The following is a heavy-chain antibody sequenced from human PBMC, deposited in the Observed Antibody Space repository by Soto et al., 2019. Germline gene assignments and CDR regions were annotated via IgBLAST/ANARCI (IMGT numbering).Heavy chain of an antibody. D-gene: IGHD6-13*01. CDR2: IYYSGST. J-gene: IGHJ5*02. CDR3: ARAAAVLWGNWFDP. V-gene: IGHV4-39*01. Sequence: QLQLQESGPGLVKPSETLSLTCTVSGGSISSSSYYWGWIRQPPGKGLEWIGSIYYSGSTYYNPSLKRRVAISVDTSKKQFTLKLSSVTAADTAVYYCARAAAVLWGNWFDPCGKGTLVTVSS. CDR1: GGSISSSSYY.